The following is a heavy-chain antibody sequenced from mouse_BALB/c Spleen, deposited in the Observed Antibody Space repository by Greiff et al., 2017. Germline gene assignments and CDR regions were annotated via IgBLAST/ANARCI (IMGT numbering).Heavy chain of an antibody. CDR1: GFNIKDYY. CDR2: IDPENGDT. V-gene: IGHV14-4*02. J-gene: IGHJ4*01. Sequence: VQLQQSGAELVRSGASVKLSCTASGFNIKDYYMHWVKQRPEQGLEWIGWIDPENGDTEYAPKFQGKATMTADTSSNTAYLQLSSLTSEDTAVYYCARSPSYYYGSPYAMDYGGQGTSVTVSA. CDR3: ARSPSYYYGSPYAMDY. D-gene: IGHD1-1*01.